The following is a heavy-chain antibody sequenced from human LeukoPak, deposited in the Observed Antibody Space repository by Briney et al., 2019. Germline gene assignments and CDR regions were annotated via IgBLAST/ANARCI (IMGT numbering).Heavy chain of an antibody. D-gene: IGHD6-19*01. J-gene: IGHJ3*02. CDR3: ARGKIAVAGNLAFDI. CDR2: INHSGST. CDR1: GGSFSGYY. V-gene: IGHV4-34*01. Sequence: PSETLSLTCAVYGGSFSGYYWSWIRQPPGKGLEWIGEINHSGSTNYNPSLKSRVTISVDTSKNQFSLKLSSVTAADTAVYYCARGKIAVAGNLAFDIWGQGTMVTVSS.